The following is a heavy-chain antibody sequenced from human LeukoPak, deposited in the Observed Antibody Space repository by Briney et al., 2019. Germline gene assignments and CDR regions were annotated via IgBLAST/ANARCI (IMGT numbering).Heavy chain of an antibody. Sequence: PGRSLRLSCVASGFTFSSYWMHWVRQVPGKGLVWVSHINIDGSSTTYADSVKGRFTISRDNAKNTLYLQMNSLRAEDTAVYYCARSVQITIFGVDEDAFDIWGQGTMVTVSS. V-gene: IGHV3-74*01. CDR3: ARSVQITIFGVDEDAFDI. J-gene: IGHJ3*02. D-gene: IGHD3-3*01. CDR1: GFTFSSYW. CDR2: INIDGSST.